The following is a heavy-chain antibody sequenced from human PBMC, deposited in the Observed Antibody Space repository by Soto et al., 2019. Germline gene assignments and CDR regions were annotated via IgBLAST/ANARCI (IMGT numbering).Heavy chain of an antibody. V-gene: IGHV4-59*01. CDR2: IYYSGST. CDR3: ARDLWGYCGTDCYPLDV. J-gene: IGHJ6*02. CDR1: GVSISSYY. D-gene: IGHD2-21*02. Sequence: TSETLSLTCTVSGVSISSYYWSWIRQPPGKGLEWIGYIYYSGSTNYNPSLKSRVTISVDTSKNQFSLKLNAVTAADTAVYYCARDLWGYCGTDCYPLDVWGQGTTVTVSS.